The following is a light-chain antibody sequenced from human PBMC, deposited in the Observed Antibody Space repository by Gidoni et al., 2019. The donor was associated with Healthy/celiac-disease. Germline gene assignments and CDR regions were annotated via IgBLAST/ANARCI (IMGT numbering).Light chain of an antibody. CDR2: KAS. Sequence: DIQMTQSPSTLSAAVGDRVTITCRASQSISSWLAWYQQKPGKAPKLLIYKASSLESGVPSRFSGSGSGTEFTLTISSLQPDDFAIYYCQQYNSYSPWTFXQXTKVEIK. J-gene: IGKJ1*01. V-gene: IGKV1-5*03. CDR1: QSISSW. CDR3: QQYNSYSPWT.